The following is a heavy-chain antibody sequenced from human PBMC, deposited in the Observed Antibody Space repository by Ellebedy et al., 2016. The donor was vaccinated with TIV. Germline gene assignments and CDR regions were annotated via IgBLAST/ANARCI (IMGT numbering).Heavy chain of an antibody. D-gene: IGHD4-17*01. Sequence: GGSLRLXXAGSGFTVSSHGMSWVRQAPGKGLEWVSDISGTGLSTYYADSVKGRFTISRDNSKNTLYLQMNSLRAEDTAVYYCARPNSDYAPMRGAFDIWGQGTMVTVSS. CDR2: ISGTGLST. V-gene: IGHV3-23*01. J-gene: IGHJ3*02. CDR3: ARPNSDYAPMRGAFDI. CDR1: GFTVSSHG.